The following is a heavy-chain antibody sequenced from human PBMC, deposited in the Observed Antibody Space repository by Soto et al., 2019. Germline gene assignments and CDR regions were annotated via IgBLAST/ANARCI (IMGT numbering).Heavy chain of an antibody. Sequence: GGSLRLSCAASGFTFDDYAMHWVRQAPGKGLEWVSLISGDGGSTYYADSVKGRFTISRDNSKNSLYLQMNSLRTEDTALYYCAKDIGSIALAGHLDYWGQGTLVTVSS. V-gene: IGHV3-43*02. D-gene: IGHD6-19*01. CDR3: AKDIGSIALAGHLDY. CDR2: ISGDGGST. CDR1: GFTFDDYA. J-gene: IGHJ4*02.